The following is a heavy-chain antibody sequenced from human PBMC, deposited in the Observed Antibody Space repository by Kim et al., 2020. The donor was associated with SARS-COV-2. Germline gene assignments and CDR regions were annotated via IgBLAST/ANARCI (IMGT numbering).Heavy chain of an antibody. CDR3: ARDFEPYCSSTSCYYYYYMDG. CDR2: IYSGGST. CDR1: GFTVSSNY. D-gene: IGHD2-2*01. V-gene: IGHV3-66*01. Sequence: GGSLRLSCAASGFTVSSNYMSWVRQAPGKGLEWVSVIYSGGSTYYADSVKGRITISRDNSKNTLYLQMNSLRAEDTVVYYCARDFEPYCSSTSCYYYYYMDGWGKGPRSPSP. J-gene: IGHJ6*03.